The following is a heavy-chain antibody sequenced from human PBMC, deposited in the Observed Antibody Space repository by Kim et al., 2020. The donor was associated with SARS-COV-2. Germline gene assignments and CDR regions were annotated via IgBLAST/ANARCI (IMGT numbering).Heavy chain of an antibody. CDR1: GFTFSSYG. D-gene: IGHD1-26*01. V-gene: IGHV3-30*18. CDR3: AKGEAKWELLGAFDI. CDR2: VSNDGSNK. J-gene: IGHJ3*02. Sequence: GGSLRLSCAAFGFTFSSYGMHWVRQAPGKGLEWVAVVSNDGSNKYYGDSVKGRFTISRDNSKNTLYLQMNSLRPEDTAAYYCAKGEAKWELLGAFDIWGQGTMVTVSS.